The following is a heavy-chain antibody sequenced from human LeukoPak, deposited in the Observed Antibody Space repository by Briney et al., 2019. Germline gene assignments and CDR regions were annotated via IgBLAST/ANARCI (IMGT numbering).Heavy chain of an antibody. CDR1: GDSMATYY. CDR3: ARGGFQRTYYYYYYMDV. D-gene: IGHD3-10*01. CDR2: IYYTGNT. J-gene: IGHJ6*03. V-gene: IGHV4-59*01. Sequence: SETLSLTCTVSGDSMATYYWTWIRQPPGKGLEWIGYIYYTGNTNYNPSLKSRVSISVGTSKNQFSLKLSSVTAADTAVYYCARGGFQRTYYYYYYMDVWGKGTTVTISS.